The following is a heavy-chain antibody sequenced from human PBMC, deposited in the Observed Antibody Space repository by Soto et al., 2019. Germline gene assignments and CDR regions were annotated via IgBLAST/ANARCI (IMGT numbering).Heavy chain of an antibody. Sequence: QVQLVQSGAEVKKPGSSVKVSCKASGGTFSSYAISWMRQAPGQGLEWMGGIIPVYGATNSAQKFRGRVTITADKSTATAYMELSSLTSEDTAVYYCARDWVGGSWYFDLWGRGTLVTVSS. CDR1: GGTFSSYA. D-gene: IGHD3-16*01. J-gene: IGHJ2*01. CDR2: IIPVYGAT. V-gene: IGHV1-69*06. CDR3: ARDWVGGSWYFDL.